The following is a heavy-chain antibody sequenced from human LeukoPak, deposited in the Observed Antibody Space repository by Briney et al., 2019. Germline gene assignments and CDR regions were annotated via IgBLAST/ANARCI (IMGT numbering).Heavy chain of an antibody. CDR3: AKERWTTTAFDY. CDR2: ISGSGGST. J-gene: IGHJ4*02. Sequence: GGSLRLSCAASGFTFSTYAMSRVRQAPGKGLEWVSAISGSGGSTYYADSVKGRFTISRDNSKNTLHLQMNSLRADDTAVYYCAKERWTTTAFDYWGQGTLVTVSS. V-gene: IGHV3-23*01. CDR1: GFTFSTYA. D-gene: IGHD4-23*01.